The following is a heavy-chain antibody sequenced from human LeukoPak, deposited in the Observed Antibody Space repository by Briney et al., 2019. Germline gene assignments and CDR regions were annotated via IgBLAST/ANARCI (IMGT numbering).Heavy chain of an antibody. CDR2: ISSSSSYI. D-gene: IGHD6-13*01. CDR3: AKTLIFITAPDSGVSHYFDY. J-gene: IGHJ4*02. Sequence: PGGSLSLSCAASGFTFSSYSMNWVRQAPGKGLEWVSSISSSSSYIYYADSVKGRFTISRDNAKNSLYLQMNSLRAEDTAVYYCAKTLIFITAPDSGVSHYFDYWGQGTLVTVSS. V-gene: IGHV3-21*04. CDR1: GFTFSSYS.